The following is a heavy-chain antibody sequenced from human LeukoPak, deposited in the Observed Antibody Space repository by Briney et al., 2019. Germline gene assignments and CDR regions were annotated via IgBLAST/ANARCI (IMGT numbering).Heavy chain of an antibody. J-gene: IGHJ6*02. D-gene: IGHD2-2*01. V-gene: IGHV4-39*07. CDR3: LRYCSSTSCDYYYGMDV. Sequence: SETLSLTCTVSSGSISTSNYYWGWIRQPPGKGLEWIASVFYSGTSFYSPSLNSRVSISVDTSKNQFSLRLRSVTAADTAVYYCLRYCSSTSCDYYYGMDVWGQGTTVIVSS. CDR1: SGSISTSNYY. CDR2: VFYSGTS.